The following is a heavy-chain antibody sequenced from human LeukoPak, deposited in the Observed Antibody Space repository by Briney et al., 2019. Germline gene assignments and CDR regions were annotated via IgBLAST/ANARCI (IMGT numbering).Heavy chain of an antibody. CDR3: ARDYDVLSGNYVDY. CDR2: IYHSGST. V-gene: IGHV4-4*02. CDR1: GGSISSSNW. J-gene: IGHJ4*02. Sequence: PSGTLSLTCTVSGGSISSSNWWSWVRQPPGKGLEWIGEIYHSGSTNYNPSLKSRVTISVDKSKNQFSLNLTSVTAADTAAYYCARDYDVLSGNYVDYWGQGTLVTVSS. D-gene: IGHD3-3*01.